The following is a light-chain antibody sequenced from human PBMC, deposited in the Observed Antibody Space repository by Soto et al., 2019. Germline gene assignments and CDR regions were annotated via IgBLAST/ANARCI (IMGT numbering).Light chain of an antibody. CDR3: QQYNNWPLWT. CDR2: GAS. Sequence: EIVMTQSPATLSVSPGERATLSCRASQSVSSNLAWYQQKPGQAPRLLIYGASTRATGIPARFSGSGSGTEFTLTISSLQSEDFAVSYCQQYNNWPLWTFGQGTKVAIK. CDR1: QSVSSN. V-gene: IGKV3-15*01. J-gene: IGKJ1*01.